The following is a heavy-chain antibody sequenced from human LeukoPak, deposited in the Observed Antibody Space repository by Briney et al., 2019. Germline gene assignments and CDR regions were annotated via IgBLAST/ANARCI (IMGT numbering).Heavy chain of an antibody. CDR1: GFSFSSYS. CDR3: ARVTISGSYYPDY. D-gene: IGHD3-10*01. CDR2: ISDSGSIL. Sequence: GGSLRLSCAASGFSFSSYSMTWVRQAPGKGLEWVSYISDSGSILYYADSVKGRFTISRDNAKSSLFLQMSSLRAEDTAVYYCARVTISGSYYPDYWGQGTLVTVSS. V-gene: IGHV3-48*01. J-gene: IGHJ4*02.